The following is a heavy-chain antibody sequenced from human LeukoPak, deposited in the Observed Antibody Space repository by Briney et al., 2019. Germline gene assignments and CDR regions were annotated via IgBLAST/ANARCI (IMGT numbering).Heavy chain of an antibody. D-gene: IGHD4-17*01. V-gene: IGHV3-23*01. CDR3: ASGGTVTRIDY. CDR2: ISGSGDRT. J-gene: IGHJ4*02. CDR1: GFTFSSYA. Sequence: GGSLRLSCAASGFTFSSYAMSWVRQAPGKGLEWVSSISGSGDRTYYADSVKGRFTISRDNSKSTLYLQMNTLRGEDTAVYYCASGGTVTRIDYWGQGTLVTVSS.